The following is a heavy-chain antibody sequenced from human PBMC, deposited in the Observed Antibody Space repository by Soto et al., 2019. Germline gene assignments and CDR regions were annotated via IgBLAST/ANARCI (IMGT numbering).Heavy chain of an antibody. CDR2: IWYDGYNK. CDR3: ARSYCSSTTCLNWFDP. D-gene: IGHD2-2*01. Sequence: GGSLRLSCAASGFTFSSYGMNWVRQAPGKGLEWVAVIWYDGYNKYYADSVKGRFTISRDNSKNTLYLQMNSLRAEDTAVYYCARSYCSSTTCLNWFDPWGQGTLVTVSS. CDR1: GFTFSSYG. V-gene: IGHV3-33*01. J-gene: IGHJ5*02.